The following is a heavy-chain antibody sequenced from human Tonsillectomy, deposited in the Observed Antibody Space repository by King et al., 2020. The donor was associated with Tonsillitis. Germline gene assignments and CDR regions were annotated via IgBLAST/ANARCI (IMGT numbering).Heavy chain of an antibody. J-gene: IGHJ5*02. D-gene: IGHD4-17*01. CDR2: VSDTGTA. Sequence: VQLPESGPGLVKPSETLSLTCVVSGGHMNGFYWSWIRQSPGKGLEWIGHVSDTGTASYNASLGSRLALSVVTSKNQFSLKLTSVTAADTAIYYCARLKVTRLPLRWFDAWGQGILVTVSS. CDR3: ARLKVTRLPLRWFDA. V-gene: IGHV4-59*01. CDR1: GGHMNGFY.